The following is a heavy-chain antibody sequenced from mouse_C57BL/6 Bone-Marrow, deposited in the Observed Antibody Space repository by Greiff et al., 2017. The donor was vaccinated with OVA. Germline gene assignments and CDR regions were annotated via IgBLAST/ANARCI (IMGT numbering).Heavy chain of an antibody. CDR3: ARWESSYDYAMDY. CDR1: GFTFTDYY. CDR2: IRNKANGYTT. D-gene: IGHD1-1*01. J-gene: IGHJ4*01. V-gene: IGHV7-3*01. Sequence: EVQVVESGGGLVQPGGSLSLSCAASGFTFTDYYMSWVRQPPGKALEWLGFIRNKANGYTTEYSASVKGRFTISRDNSQSILYLQMNALRAEDSATYYCARWESSYDYAMDYWGQGTSVTVSS.